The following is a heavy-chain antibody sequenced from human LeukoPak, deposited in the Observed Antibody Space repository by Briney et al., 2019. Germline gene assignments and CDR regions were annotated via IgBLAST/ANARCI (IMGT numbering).Heavy chain of an antibody. D-gene: IGHD6-19*01. V-gene: IGHV4-38-2*02. Sequence: SETLSLTCSVSGYSISNGYYWGWIRQPPGKGLEWIGSIYHSGSTNCNPSLKSRVNISVDTSKNQFSLKVNSVTAADTAVYFCARDETYSSDWQSNHYYYYMDVWGKGTTVTVSS. CDR1: GYSISNGYY. CDR3: ARDETYSSDWQSNHYYYYMDV. CDR2: IYHSGST. J-gene: IGHJ6*03.